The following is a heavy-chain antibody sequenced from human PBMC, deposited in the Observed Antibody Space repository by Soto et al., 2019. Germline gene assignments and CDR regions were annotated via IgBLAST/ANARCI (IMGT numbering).Heavy chain of an antibody. J-gene: IGHJ6*02. CDR3: TTDGTPLKLTDTAMVGLGYYYGMDV. CDR1: GFTFSNAW. Sequence: GGSLRLSCAASGFTFSNAWMNWVRQAPGKGLEWVGRIKSKTDGGTTDYAAPVKGRFTISRDDSKNTLYLQMNSLKTEDTAVYYCTTDGTPLKLTDTAMVGLGYYYGMDVWGQGTTVTVSS. D-gene: IGHD5-18*01. CDR2: IKSKTDGGTT. V-gene: IGHV3-15*07.